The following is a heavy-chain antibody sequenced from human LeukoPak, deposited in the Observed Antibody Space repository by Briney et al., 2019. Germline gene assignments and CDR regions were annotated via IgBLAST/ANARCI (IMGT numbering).Heavy chain of an antibody. CDR2: ISGTGSNT. Sequence: GGSLRLSCTAIGFTFSSYAMNWVRQAPGKGLEWVSAISGTGSNTYYADSVKGRFTISRDNSKNTLYLQMNSLRAEDTAVYYCARNIAAAGTDYWGQGTLVTVSS. J-gene: IGHJ4*02. D-gene: IGHD6-13*01. CDR1: GFTFSSYA. CDR3: ARNIAAAGTDY. V-gene: IGHV3-23*01.